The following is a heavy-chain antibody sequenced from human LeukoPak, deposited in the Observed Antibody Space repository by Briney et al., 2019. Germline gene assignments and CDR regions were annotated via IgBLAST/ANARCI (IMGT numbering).Heavy chain of an antibody. J-gene: IGHJ1*01. V-gene: IGHV4-59*01. CDR1: GGSISSYY. D-gene: IGHD2-2*01. CDR2: TYYSGST. Sequence: SETLSLTCTVSGGSISSYYWSWIRQPPGKGLEWIGYTYYSGSTNYNPSLKSRVTLSVATSKHQFSLKLSSVTAADTAVYYCARDTDPAAIGYFQHWGQGTLVTVSS. CDR3: ARDTDPAAIGYFQH.